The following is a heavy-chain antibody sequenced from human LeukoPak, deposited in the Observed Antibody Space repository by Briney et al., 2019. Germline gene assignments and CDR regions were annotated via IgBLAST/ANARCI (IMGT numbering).Heavy chain of an antibody. D-gene: IGHD2-21*02. CDR2: TYYRSKWYN. V-gene: IGHV6-1*01. J-gene: IGHJ3*02. CDR1: GDSVSSNSAG. Sequence: SQTLSLTCAISGDSVSSNSAGWNWIRQSPSRGLEWLGRTYYRSKWYNDYAVSVKSRITINPDTSKNQFSLQLNSVTPEDTAVYYCARVVTGDLGVAFDIWGQGTMVTVSS. CDR3: ARVVTGDLGVAFDI.